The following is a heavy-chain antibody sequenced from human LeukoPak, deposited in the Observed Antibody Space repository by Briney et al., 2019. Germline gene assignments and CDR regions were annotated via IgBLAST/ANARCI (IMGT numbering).Heavy chain of an antibody. CDR3: WVADFWSAADV. D-gene: IGHD3-3*01. CDR2: IKSKGSGGTA. CDR1: GFTFSNAW. Sequence: PGGSLRLSCAASGFTFSNAWMSWVRQAPGKGLEWVGRIKSKGSGGTADYAAPITGRFSISRDDSKNTVYLQMNSLKIEDTGVYCCWVADFWSAADVWGQGTTVTVSS. V-gene: IGHV3-15*01. J-gene: IGHJ6*02.